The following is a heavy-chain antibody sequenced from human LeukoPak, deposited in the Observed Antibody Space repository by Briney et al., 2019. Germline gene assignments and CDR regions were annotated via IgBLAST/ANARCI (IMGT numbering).Heavy chain of an antibody. CDR1: GFTFSSYG. D-gene: IGHD3-22*01. Sequence: GGSLRLSCAASGFTFSSYGMHWVRQAPGKGLEWVAFIRYDGSNKYYADSVKVRFTISRDNSKNTLYLQMNSLRAEDTAVYYCAKDYYDSSGYYPDAFDIWGQGTMVTVSS. J-gene: IGHJ3*02. CDR3: AKDYYDSSGYYPDAFDI. V-gene: IGHV3-30*02. CDR2: IRYDGSNK.